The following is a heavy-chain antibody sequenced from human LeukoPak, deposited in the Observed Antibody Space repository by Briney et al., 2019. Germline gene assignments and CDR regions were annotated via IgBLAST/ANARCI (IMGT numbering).Heavy chain of an antibody. CDR3: ARHVDILRFLERTYYYYGMDV. CDR2: INHSGST. CDR1: GGSFSGYY. J-gene: IGHJ6*02. D-gene: IGHD3-3*01. V-gene: IGHV4-34*01. Sequence: PSETLSLTCAVYGGSFSGYYWSWIRQPPGKGLEWIGEINHSGSTNYNPSLKSRVTISVDTSKNQFSLKLSSVTAADTAVYYCARHVDILRFLERTYYYYGMDVWGQGTTVTVSS.